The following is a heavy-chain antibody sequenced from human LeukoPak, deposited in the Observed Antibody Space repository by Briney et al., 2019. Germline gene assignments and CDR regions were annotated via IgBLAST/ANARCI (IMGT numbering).Heavy chain of an antibody. CDR1: GGTFSSYA. Sequence: SVKVSCKASGGTFSSYAISWVRQAPGQGLEWMGRIIPILGIANYAQKFQGRVTITADKSTSTAYMELSSLRSDDTAVYYCARDRVGGYTYGGNWFDPWGPGTLVTVSS. CDR2: IIPILGIA. J-gene: IGHJ5*02. V-gene: IGHV1-69*04. D-gene: IGHD5-18*01. CDR3: ARDRVGGYTYGGNWFDP.